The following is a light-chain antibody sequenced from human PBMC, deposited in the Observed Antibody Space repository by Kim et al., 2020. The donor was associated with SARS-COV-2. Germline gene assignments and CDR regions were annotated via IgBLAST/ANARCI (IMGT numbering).Light chain of an antibody. CDR3: QEYGSSSRWT. CDR2: GAS. V-gene: IGKV3-20*01. CDR1: QSVSVTS. J-gene: IGKJ1*01. Sequence: PGERATPSRRASQSVSVTSIARDHKNPGQAPRLLIYGASGRATGIPDRISGSGSGTDFTLTTSRLEPEDLAVYYCQEYGSSSRWTFGQGSKVDI.